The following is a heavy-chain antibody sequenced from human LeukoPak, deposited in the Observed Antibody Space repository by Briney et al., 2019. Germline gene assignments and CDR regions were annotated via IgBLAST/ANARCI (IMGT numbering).Heavy chain of an antibody. CDR1: GFTFSSYA. V-gene: IGHV3-23*01. Sequence: PGGSLRLSCAASGFTFSSYAMSWVRQAPGKGLEWVSAISGSGGSTYYADSVKGRFTISRDNSKNTLYLQMNSLRAEDTAVYYCVKGTVAGSYFDYWGQGTLVTVSS. J-gene: IGHJ4*02. CDR3: VKGTVAGSYFDY. D-gene: IGHD6-19*01. CDR2: ISGSGGST.